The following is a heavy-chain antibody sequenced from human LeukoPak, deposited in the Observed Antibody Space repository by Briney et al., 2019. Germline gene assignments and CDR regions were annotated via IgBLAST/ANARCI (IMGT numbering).Heavy chain of an antibody. CDR3: ARHQSYGSGTYYAPFDY. CDR2: IYYSGST. CDR1: GGSVSSSSYC. J-gene: IGHJ4*02. Sequence: PSETLSLTCAVSGGSVSSSSYCWGWVRQPPRKGLEWIGSIYYSGSTEYNPSLKSRVTISVDTSRNPFSLKLSSVTAADTAVYYCARHQSYGSGTYYAPFDYWGQGILVTVSS. D-gene: IGHD3-10*01. V-gene: IGHV4-39*01.